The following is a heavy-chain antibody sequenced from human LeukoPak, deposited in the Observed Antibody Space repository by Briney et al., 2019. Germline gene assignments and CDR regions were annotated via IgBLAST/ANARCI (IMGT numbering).Heavy chain of an antibody. J-gene: IGHJ5*02. D-gene: IGHD6-19*01. CDR3: AYSSLST. CDR2: IHSDGINK. Sequence: GGSLRLSCAASGFTISSYGMHWVRQAPGKGLEGGAFIHSDGINKYYPDSVKGRFTISRDNSKNTLYRQMNSLRAEDTAVYYCAYSSLSTWGQGTLVTVSS. CDR1: GFTISSYG. V-gene: IGHV3-30*02.